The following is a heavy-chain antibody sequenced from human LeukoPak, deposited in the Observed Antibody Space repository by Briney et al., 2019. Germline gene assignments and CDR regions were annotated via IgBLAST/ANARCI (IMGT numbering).Heavy chain of an antibody. J-gene: IGHJ6*02. CDR2: ISYDGSNK. V-gene: IGHV3-30*18. Sequence: GGSLRLSCAASGFTFSSYGMHWVRQAPGKGLEWVAVISYDGSNKYYADSVKGRFTISRDNSKNTLYLQMNSLRAEDTAVYYCAKEAVPLPTDYYGMDVWGQGTTVTVS. CDR3: AKEAVPLPTDYYGMDV. D-gene: IGHD1-26*01. CDR1: GFTFSSYG.